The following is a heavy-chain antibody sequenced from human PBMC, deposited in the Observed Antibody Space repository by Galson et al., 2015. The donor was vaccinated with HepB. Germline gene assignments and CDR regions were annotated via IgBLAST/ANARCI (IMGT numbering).Heavy chain of an antibody. J-gene: IGHJ4*02. CDR2: ISSNGGST. V-gene: IGHV3-64D*06. CDR1: GFTFSSYA. D-gene: IGHD2-2*01. CDR3: VSNLPAPWYGFGY. Sequence: SLRLSCAASGFTFSSYAMHWVRQAPGKGLEYVSAISSNGGSTYYADSVKGRFTISRDNSKNTLYLQMSSLRAEDTAVYYCVSNLPAPWYGFGYWGQGTLVTVSS.